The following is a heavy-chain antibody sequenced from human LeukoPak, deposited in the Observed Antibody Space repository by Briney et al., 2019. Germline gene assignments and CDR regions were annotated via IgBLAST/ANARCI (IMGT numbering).Heavy chain of an antibody. CDR1: GFTFSTYT. D-gene: IGHD2-21*02. J-gene: IGHJ2*01. CDR2: ISFDGNTK. CDR3: ARAAVVTGGLDL. Sequence: GGSLRLSCAASGFTFSTYTMHWVRQAPGKGLEWVAVISFDGNTKYYADSVRGRVPISRDNSRNTLFLEINSLRPEDTAVYFCARAAVVTGGLDLWGRGTLVTVSS. V-gene: IGHV3-30*03.